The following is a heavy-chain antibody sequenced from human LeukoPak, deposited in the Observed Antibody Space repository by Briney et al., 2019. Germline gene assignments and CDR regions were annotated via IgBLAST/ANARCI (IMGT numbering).Heavy chain of an antibody. Sequence: GGSLRLSCAASGFTFSSYAMTWVRQAPGKGLEWVSAISGGGGGTPYADSVKGRFTISRDNSKSTLYLQMNSLRAEDTAVYYCAKSRHAEPSSYFDYWGQGTLVTVSS. CDR1: GFTFSSYA. CDR3: AKSRHAEPSSYFDY. J-gene: IGHJ4*02. CDR2: ISGGGGGT. D-gene: IGHD1-14*01. V-gene: IGHV3-23*01.